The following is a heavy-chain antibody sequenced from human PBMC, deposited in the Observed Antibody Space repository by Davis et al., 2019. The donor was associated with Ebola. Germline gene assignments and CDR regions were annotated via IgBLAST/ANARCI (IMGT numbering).Heavy chain of an antibody. CDR2: INPNSGGT. D-gene: IGHD3-9*01. CDR1: GYTFTGYY. CDR3: ARTYYDILTGALMYYYYMDV. Sequence: ASVKVSCKASGYTFTGYYMHWVQQAPGQGLEWMGWINPNSGGTNYAQKFQGRVTISLDTSKNQFSLQLSSVTAADTAVYYCARTYYDILTGALMYYYYMDVWGKGTTVTVSS. J-gene: IGHJ6*03. V-gene: IGHV1-2*02.